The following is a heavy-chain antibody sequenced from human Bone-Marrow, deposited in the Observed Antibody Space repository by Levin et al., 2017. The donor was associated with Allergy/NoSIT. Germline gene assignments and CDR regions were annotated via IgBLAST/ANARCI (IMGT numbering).Heavy chain of an antibody. CDR2: AYSSGSA. CDR3: ARHVTTVTTMGGFDS. CDR1: GASISTHY. D-gene: IGHD4-17*01. V-gene: IGHV4-59*08. Sequence: SETLSLTCTVSGASISTHYWSWIRQPPGKGLEWIGFAYSSGSAIYNPSLKTRVTMSVDTSKNQFSLKLGSVTAADTAVYYCARHVTTVTTMGGFDSWGQGTLVTVSS. J-gene: IGHJ4*02.